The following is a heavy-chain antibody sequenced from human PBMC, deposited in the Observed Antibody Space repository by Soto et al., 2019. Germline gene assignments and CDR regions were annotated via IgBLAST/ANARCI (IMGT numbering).Heavy chain of an antibody. CDR2: ISSSSSYI. V-gene: IGHV3-21*01. CDR3: ARRYDFWSGYLPPVSYYYYGMDV. CDR1: GFTFSSYS. Sequence: LRLSCAASGFTFSSYSMNWVRQAPGKGLEWVSSISSSSSYIYYADSVKGRFTISRDNAKNSLYLQMNSLRAEDTAVYYCARRYDFWSGYLPPVSYYYYGMDVWGQGTTVTVSS. D-gene: IGHD3-3*01. J-gene: IGHJ6*02.